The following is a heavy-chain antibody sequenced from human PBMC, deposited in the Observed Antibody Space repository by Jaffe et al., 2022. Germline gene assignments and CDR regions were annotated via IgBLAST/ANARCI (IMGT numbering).Heavy chain of an antibody. J-gene: IGHJ4*02. Sequence: QVQLVESGGGVVQPGGSLRLSCVASGFTFSSYGMHWVRQAPGKGLEWVAFIRDDGSNKYYADSVKGRFTISRDNSKSTLYLQMNSLRAEDTAVYYCAKSASEYCTGGSCYPYYFDYWGQGTLVTVSS. CDR2: IRDDGSNK. D-gene: IGHD2-15*01. V-gene: IGHV3-30*02. CDR3: AKSASEYCTGGSCYPYYFDY. CDR1: GFTFSSYG.